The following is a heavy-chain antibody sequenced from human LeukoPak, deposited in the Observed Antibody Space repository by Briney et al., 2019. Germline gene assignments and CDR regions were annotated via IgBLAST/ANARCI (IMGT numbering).Heavy chain of an antibody. V-gene: IGHV4-34*01. CDR1: GGSFSGYY. CDR3: ACPHYYDSSGYDY. J-gene: IGHJ4*02. CDR2: INHSGST. Sequence: TSETLSLTCAVYGGSFSGYYWSWTRQPPGKGLEWIGEINHSGSTNYNPSLKSRVTISVDTSKNQFSLKLSSVTAADTAVYYCACPHYYDSSGYDYWGQGTLVTVSS. D-gene: IGHD3-22*01.